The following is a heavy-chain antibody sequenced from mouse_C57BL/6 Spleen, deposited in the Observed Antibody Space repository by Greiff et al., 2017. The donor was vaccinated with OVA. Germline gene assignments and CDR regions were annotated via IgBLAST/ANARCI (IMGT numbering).Heavy chain of an antibody. CDR2: INPSSGYT. V-gene: IGHV1-4*01. Sequence: VQLQQSGAELARPGASVKMSCTASGYSFTSYTMHWVKQRPGQGLEWIGYINPSSGYTKYNQKFKDKATLTADKSSSTAYMQLSSLTSEDSAVYYCAKDRTDYFDYWGQGTTLTVSS. CDR3: AKDRTDYFDY. J-gene: IGHJ2*01. CDR1: GYSFTSYT.